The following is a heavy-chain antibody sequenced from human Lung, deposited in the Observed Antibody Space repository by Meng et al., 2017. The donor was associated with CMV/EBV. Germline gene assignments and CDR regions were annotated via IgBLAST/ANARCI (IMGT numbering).Heavy chain of an antibody. D-gene: IGHD3-22*01. J-gene: IGHJ4*01. CDR2: ISGSGGST. Sequence: ESLKISXAASGFTFSSYAMSWVRQAPGKGLEWVSAISGSGGSTYYADPVKGRFTISRDNSKNTLYLQMNSLRAEDTVVYYCAKSYYDSSGYYYNWGHGTLVTVSS. V-gene: IGHV3-23*01. CDR1: GFTFSSYA. CDR3: AKSYYDSSGYYYN.